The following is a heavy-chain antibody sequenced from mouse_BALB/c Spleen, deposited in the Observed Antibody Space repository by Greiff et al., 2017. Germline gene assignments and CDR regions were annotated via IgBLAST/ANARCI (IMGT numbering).Heavy chain of an antibody. J-gene: IGHJ3*01. CDR2: SRNKANDYTT. D-gene: IGHD2-2*01. CDR1: GFTFSDFY. V-gene: IGHV7-1*02. Sequence: EVMLVESGGGLVQPGGSLRLSCATSGFTFSDFYMEWVRQPPGKRLEWIAASRNKANDYTTEYSASVKGRFIVSRDTSQSILYLQMNALRAEDTAIYYCAGDGIYGYAWFAYWGQGTLVTVSA. CDR3: AGDGIYGYAWFAY.